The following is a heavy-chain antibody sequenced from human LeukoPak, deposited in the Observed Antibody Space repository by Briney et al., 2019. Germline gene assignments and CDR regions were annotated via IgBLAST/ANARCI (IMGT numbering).Heavy chain of an antibody. CDR2: ISSSGSTI. D-gene: IGHD2-15*01. J-gene: IGHJ4*02. V-gene: IGHV3-48*03. CDR3: VQESSSLLRSYFDY. Sequence: PGGSLRLSCAASGYPFVNNWMTWVRQAPGKGLEWVSYISSSGSTIYYADSVKGRFTISRDNAKNSLYLQMNSLRAEDTAVYYCVQESSSLLRSYFDYWGQGTLVTVSS. CDR1: GYPFVNNW.